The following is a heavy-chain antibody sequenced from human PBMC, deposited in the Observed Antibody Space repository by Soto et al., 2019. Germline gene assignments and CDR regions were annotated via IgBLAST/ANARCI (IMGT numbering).Heavy chain of an antibody. CDR3: AAGAGDRARVLDY. V-gene: IGHV4-59*01. J-gene: IGHJ4*02. CDR2: IYYSGST. D-gene: IGHD7-27*01. CDR1: GGSISSYY. Sequence: QVQLQESGPGLVKPSETLSLTCTVSGGSISSYYWSWIRQPPGKGLEWIGYIYYSGSTNYNPSLKSRVTISVDTSKNQFSLKLSSVTAADTAVYYCAAGAGDRARVLDYWGQGTLVTVSS.